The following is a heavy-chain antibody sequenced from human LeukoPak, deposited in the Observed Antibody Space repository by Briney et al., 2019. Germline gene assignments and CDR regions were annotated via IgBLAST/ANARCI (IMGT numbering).Heavy chain of an antibody. J-gene: IGHJ3*02. Sequence: GGSLRLSCTASGFTFSSYNMHWFRQPTGKGLEWVSAVGTAGDTYYPGSVKGRFTISRENAKNSLYLQMNSLRAGDTAVYYCARRGDSRGYYDAFDIWGQGTMVTVSS. D-gene: IGHD3-22*01. CDR3: ARRGDSRGYYDAFDI. CDR2: VGTAGDT. CDR1: GFTFSSYN. V-gene: IGHV3-13*01.